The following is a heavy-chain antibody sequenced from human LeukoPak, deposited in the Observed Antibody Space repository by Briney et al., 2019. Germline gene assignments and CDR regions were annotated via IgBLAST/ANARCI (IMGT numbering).Heavy chain of an antibody. D-gene: IGHD2-15*01. CDR3: ARSAGGTGGYFDY. Sequence: SGGSLRLSCTASGFTFSKNAMSWVRQAPGKGLEWVSSINSGSRYIYYADSMKGRFTIPRDNAKNSLYLQMNSLRAEDTAVYYCARSAGGTGGYFDYWGQGTLVTVSS. CDR2: INSGSRYI. J-gene: IGHJ4*01. CDR1: GFTFSKNA. V-gene: IGHV3-21*01.